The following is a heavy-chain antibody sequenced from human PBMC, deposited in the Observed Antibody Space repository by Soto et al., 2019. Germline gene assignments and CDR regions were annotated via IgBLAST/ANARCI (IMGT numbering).Heavy chain of an antibody. V-gene: IGHV3-74*01. J-gene: IGHJ5*02. CDR2: INTDGSNT. CDR1: GLTFNRYW. D-gene: IGHD2-15*01. CDR3: AREFCSGGNCYTYYFDP. Sequence: GALRLSCAASGLTFNRYWMHWVRHAPGKGLVWVSHINTDGSNTNYADSVKGRFTISRDNAKSTLFLQMNSLRDEDTAVYYCAREFCSGGNCYTYYFDPWGQGIPVTVSS.